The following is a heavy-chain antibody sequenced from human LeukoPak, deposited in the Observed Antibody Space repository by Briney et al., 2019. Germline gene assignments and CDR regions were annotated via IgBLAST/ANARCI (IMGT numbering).Heavy chain of an antibody. CDR1: GYTFTSYD. D-gene: IGHD3-9*01. V-gene: IGHV1-8*02. Sequence: GASVKLSCKASGYTFTSYDINWVRHATGQGLEWMGWMNPNSGNTGYAQKFQGRVTMTRNTSISTAYMELSSLRSEDTAVYYCARSPRYFDWLAPTYYYYYMDVWGKGTTVTVSS. J-gene: IGHJ6*03. CDR3: ARSPRYFDWLAPTYYYYYMDV. CDR2: MNPNSGNT.